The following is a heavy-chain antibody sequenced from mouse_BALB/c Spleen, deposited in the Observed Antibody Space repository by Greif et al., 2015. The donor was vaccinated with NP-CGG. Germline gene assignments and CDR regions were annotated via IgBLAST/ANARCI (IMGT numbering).Heavy chain of an antibody. V-gene: IGHV5-17*02. CDR1: GFTFSSFG. CDR3: ARWGDLLGPGYFDY. J-gene: IGHJ2*01. CDR2: ISSGSSTI. D-gene: IGHD4-1*01. Sequence: EVQLVESGGGLVQPGGSRKLSCAASGFTFSSFGMHWVRQAPEKGLEWVAYISSGSSTIYYADTVKGRFTISRDNPKNTLFLQMTSLRSEDTAMYYCARWGDLLGPGYFDYWGQGTTLTVSS.